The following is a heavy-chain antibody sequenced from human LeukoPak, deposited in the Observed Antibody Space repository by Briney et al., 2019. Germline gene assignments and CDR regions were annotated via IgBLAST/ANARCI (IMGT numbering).Heavy chain of an antibody. D-gene: IGHD6-6*01. CDR2: IIPILGIA. J-gene: IGHJ3*02. CDR3: ARDRRSSRRREQLAPDDAFDI. CDR1: GGTFSSYT. Sequence: GSSVKVSCKASGGTFSSYTISWVRQAPGQGLEWMGRIIPILGIANYAQKFQGRVTITADKSTSTAYMELSSLRSEDTAVYYCARDRRSSRRREQLAPDDAFDIWGQGTMATVSS. V-gene: IGHV1-69*04.